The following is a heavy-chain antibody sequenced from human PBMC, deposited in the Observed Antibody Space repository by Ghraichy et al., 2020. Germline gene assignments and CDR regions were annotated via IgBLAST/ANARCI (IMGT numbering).Heavy chain of an antibody. CDR3: ARDSVDPYAFDI. D-gene: IGHD4-23*01. J-gene: IGHJ3*02. CDR1: GFTFSSYS. Sequence: GESLNISCAASGFTFSSYSMNWVRQAPGKGLEWVSSISSSSSYIYYADSVKGRFTISRDNAKNSLYLQMNSLRAEDTAVYYCARDSVDPYAFDIWGQGTMVTVSS. V-gene: IGHV3-21*01. CDR2: ISSSSSYI.